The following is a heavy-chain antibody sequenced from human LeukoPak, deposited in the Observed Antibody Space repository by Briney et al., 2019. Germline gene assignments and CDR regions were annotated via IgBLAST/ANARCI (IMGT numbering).Heavy chain of an antibody. Sequence: ASVKVSCMASGYTFTGYYMHWVRQAPGQGLEWMGWINPNGGGTNYAQKFQGRVTMTRDTSISTAYMELSRLRSDDTAVYYCARENIVGATPNDYWGQGTLVTVSS. D-gene: IGHD1-26*01. CDR1: GYTFTGYY. J-gene: IGHJ4*02. CDR2: INPNGGGT. V-gene: IGHV1-2*02. CDR3: ARENIVGATPNDY.